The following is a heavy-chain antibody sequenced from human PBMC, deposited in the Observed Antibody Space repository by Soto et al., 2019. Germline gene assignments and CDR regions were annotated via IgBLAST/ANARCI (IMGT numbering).Heavy chain of an antibody. CDR1: GFSLSTSGMR. CDR2: IDWDDDK. D-gene: IGHD3-22*01. J-gene: IGHJ4*02. Sequence: ESGPTLVNPTQTLTLTCTFSGFSLSTSGMRVGWIRQPPGKALEWLARIDWDDDKFYSTSLKTRLTISKDTSKNQVVLTVTNMDPVDTATYYCARTQSPYYDSPQVYFDYWGQGTLVTVSS. CDR3: ARTQSPYYDSPQVYFDY. V-gene: IGHV2-70*04.